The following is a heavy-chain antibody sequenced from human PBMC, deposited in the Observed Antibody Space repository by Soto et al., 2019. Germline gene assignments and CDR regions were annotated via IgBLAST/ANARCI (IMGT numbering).Heavy chain of an antibody. CDR2: IYPGDSDT. CDR3: ATGMTTVTTVREAGYYFGMDV. D-gene: IGHD4-17*01. V-gene: IGHV5-51*01. CDR1: GDSFTSYW. J-gene: IGHJ6*02. Sequence: PGESMKISCKGSGDSFTSYWIGWVSQMPGKGLEWMGIIYPGDSDTRYSPSFQGQVTISADKSISTAYLQWSSLKASDTAMYYCATGMTTVTTVREAGYYFGMDVWGQGTTVTVSS.